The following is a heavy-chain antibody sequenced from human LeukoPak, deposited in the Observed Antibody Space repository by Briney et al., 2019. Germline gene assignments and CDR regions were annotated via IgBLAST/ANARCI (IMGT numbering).Heavy chain of an antibody. J-gene: IGHJ3*02. CDR2: IYTSGST. Sequence: SETLSLTCTVSGGSISSYYWSWIRQPAGKGLEWIGRIYTSGSTNYNPSLKSRVTMSVDTSKNQFSLKLSSVTAADTAVYYCARVQTYYDSSGYSLYAFDIWGQGTMVTVCS. CDR3: ARVQTYYDSSGYSLYAFDI. V-gene: IGHV4-4*07. D-gene: IGHD3-22*01. CDR1: GGSISSYY.